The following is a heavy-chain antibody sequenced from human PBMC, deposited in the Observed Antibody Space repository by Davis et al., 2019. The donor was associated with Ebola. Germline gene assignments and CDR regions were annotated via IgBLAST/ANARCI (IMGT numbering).Heavy chain of an antibody. CDR3: AHSFEYSKAPMGYYYGMDV. CDR1: GGSISSSSYY. V-gene: IGHV4-39*01. Sequence: PSEILSLTCTVSGGSISSSSYYWGWIRQPPGKGLEWIGSIYYSGSTYYNPSLKSRVTISVDTSKNQFSLQLNSVTPEDTAVYYCAHSFEYSKAPMGYYYGMDVWGQGTTVTVSS. J-gene: IGHJ6*02. CDR2: IYYSGST. D-gene: IGHD6-6*01.